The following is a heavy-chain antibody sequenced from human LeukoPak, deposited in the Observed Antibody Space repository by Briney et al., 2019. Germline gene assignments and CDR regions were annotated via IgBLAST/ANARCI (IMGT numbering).Heavy chain of an antibody. CDR3: ARDKGPYYFDQ. Sequence: GRSLRLSCAAPGFTLSSYGMHWGRQALGEGLGWVAVIWNDGSQKYYADSVKGRFTISRDNSKNTLYLQMNSLRAEDTAVYYCARDKGPYYFDQWGQGTLLTVSS. J-gene: IGHJ4*02. CDR1: GFTLSSYG. CDR2: IWNDGSQK. V-gene: IGHV3-33*01.